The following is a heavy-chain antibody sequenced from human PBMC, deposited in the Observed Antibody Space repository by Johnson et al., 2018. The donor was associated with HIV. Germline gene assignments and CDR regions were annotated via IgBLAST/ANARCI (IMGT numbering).Heavy chain of an antibody. Sequence: VQLVESGGGVVQPGGSLRLSCAASGFTFDDYGMSWVRQAPGKGLEWVSGINWNGGRTGYADSVKGRFTISRDNSKNSLYLQMNSLRAEDTAVYYCAKDGGYGSGRWNAFDIWGQGTMVTVSS. V-gene: IGHV3-20*04. J-gene: IGHJ3*02. CDR1: GFTFDDYG. CDR3: AKDGGYGSGRWNAFDI. D-gene: IGHD3-10*01. CDR2: INWNGGRT.